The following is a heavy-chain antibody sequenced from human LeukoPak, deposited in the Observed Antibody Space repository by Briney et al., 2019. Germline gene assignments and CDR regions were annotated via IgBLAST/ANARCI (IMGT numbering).Heavy chain of an antibody. J-gene: IGHJ4*02. V-gene: IGHV4-4*07. CDR1: GGSISSGY. D-gene: IGHD2-21*02. Sequence: SETLSLTCTVSGGSISSGYWMWLRQPAGKGLEWIGRIYTSGGTRCNPSLRGRVTMSAVTSKNQFSLKLSSVTAADTAVYYCARGIRVTASLLSVGFYFDDWGQGTLLTVSS. CDR2: IYTSGGT. CDR3: ARGIRVTASLLSVGFYFDD.